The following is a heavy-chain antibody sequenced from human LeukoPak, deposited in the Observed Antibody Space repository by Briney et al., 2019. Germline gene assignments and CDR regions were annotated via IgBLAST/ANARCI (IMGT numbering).Heavy chain of an antibody. V-gene: IGHV3-23*01. CDR1: GFTFSSYG. D-gene: IGHD3-9*01. Sequence: GSLRLSCAASGFTFSSYGMSWVRQAPGKGLEWVPVISGSGGNTDYADSVKGRFTISRDNSKNTLYLQMNSLRAEDTAVYYCAKYGDILTGYPYYFDYWGQGTLVTVSS. CDR3: AKYGDILTGYPYYFDY. J-gene: IGHJ4*02. CDR2: ISGSGGNT.